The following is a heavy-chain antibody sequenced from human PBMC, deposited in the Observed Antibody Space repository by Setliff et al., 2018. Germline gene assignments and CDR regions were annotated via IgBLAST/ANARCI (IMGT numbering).Heavy chain of an antibody. CDR2: ISSSSSTI. V-gene: IGHV3-48*01. Sequence: GGSLRLSCAASGFTFSSYAITWVRQAPGKGLEWVSYISSSSSTIYYADSVKGRFTISRDNAKNSLYLQMNSLRAEDTAVYYCARESYNFWSGYYDYYYYYGMDVWGQGTTVTVSS. D-gene: IGHD3-3*01. CDR3: ARESYNFWSGYYDYYYYYGMDV. CDR1: GFTFSSYA. J-gene: IGHJ6*02.